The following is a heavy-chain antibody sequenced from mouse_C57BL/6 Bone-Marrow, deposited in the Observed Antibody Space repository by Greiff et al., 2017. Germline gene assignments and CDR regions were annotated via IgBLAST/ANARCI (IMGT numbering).Heavy chain of an antibody. CDR2: IYPRSGDT. V-gene: IGHV1-81*01. D-gene: IGHD1-1*01. CDR3: ASLYYYGSSYDY. Sequence: QVHVQQSGAELARPGASVKLSCKASGYTFTSYGISWVKQRTGQGLEWIGEIYPRSGDTYYNEKFKGKATLTADKSSSTAYMELRSLTSEDSAVYFCASLYYYGSSYDYWGQGTTLTVSS. J-gene: IGHJ2*01. CDR1: GYTFTSYG.